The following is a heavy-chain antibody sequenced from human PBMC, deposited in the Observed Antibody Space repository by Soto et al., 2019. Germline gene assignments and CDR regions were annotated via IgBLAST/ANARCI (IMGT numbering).Heavy chain of an antibody. CDR3: ARDAINWNSRPVDY. D-gene: IGHD1-7*01. CDR1: GYTFTSYG. V-gene: IGHV1-18*01. CDR2: ISAYNGNT. Sequence: GASVKVCCKASGYTFTSYGISWGRHAPGQGLEWMGWISAYNGNTNYAQKLQGRVTMTTDTSTSTAYMELRSLRSDDTAVYYCARDAINWNSRPVDYWGQGTLVTVSS. J-gene: IGHJ4*02.